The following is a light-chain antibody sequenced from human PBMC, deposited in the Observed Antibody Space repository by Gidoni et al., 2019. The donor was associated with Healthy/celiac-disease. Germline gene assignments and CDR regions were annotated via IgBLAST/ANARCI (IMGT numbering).Light chain of an antibody. J-gene: IGKJ1*01. CDR2: WAS. CDR3: QQYYSTPWT. V-gene: IGKV4-1*01. Sequence: DIVITQSPVSLSMSLSERATIYCKASQSVLYSSNNTNYLAWYQQKPGQPPKLLIYWASTRETGVPERFSGSGSGTDFTLTISSLQAEDVAVYYCQQYYSTPWTFGQGTKVEIK. CDR1: QSVLYSSNNTNY.